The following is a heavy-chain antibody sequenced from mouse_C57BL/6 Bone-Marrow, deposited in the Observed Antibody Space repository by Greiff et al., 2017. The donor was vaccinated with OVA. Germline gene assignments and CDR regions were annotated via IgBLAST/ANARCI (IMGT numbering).Heavy chain of an antibody. CDR2: IYPRSGNT. CDR3: AREGMVTVAMDY. J-gene: IGHJ4*01. Sequence: VKLMESGAELARPGASVKLSCKASGYTFTSYGISWVKQRTGQGLEWIGEIYPRSGNTYYNEKFKGKATLTADKSSSTAYMELRSLTSEDSAVYFCAREGMVTVAMDYWGQGTSVTVSS. CDR1: GYTFTSYG. V-gene: IGHV1-81*01. D-gene: IGHD2-2*01.